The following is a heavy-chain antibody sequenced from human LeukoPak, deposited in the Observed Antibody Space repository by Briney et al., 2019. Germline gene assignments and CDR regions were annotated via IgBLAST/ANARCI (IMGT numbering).Heavy chain of an antibody. CDR1: GFTFSCYA. Sequence: PGGSLRLSCAASGFTFSCYAMFWARQTPGKGLEWVSAISGSGGSTYYADSVKGRFTISRDNSKNTLYLQMNSLRAEDTAVYYCSSEMNYYDCSGFDYWGQGTLVTVSS. D-gene: IGHD3-22*01. CDR2: ISGSGGST. V-gene: IGHV3-23*01. J-gene: IGHJ4*02. CDR3: SSEMNYYDCSGFDY.